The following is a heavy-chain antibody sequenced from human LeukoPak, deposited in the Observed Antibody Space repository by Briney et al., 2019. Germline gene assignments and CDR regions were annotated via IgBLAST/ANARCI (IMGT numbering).Heavy chain of an antibody. CDR2: IYPADSDI. V-gene: IGHV5-51*01. CDR1: GYRFTSYW. CDR3: ASPLQAGENNGDY. D-gene: IGHD7-27*01. J-gene: IGHJ4*02. Sequence: GESLKISCQSSGYRFTSYWIGWVRQMPGKGLEWMGIIYPADSDIRYSPSFQGQVTISADKSISTAYLQWSSLKASDTAMYYCASPLQAGENNGDYWGQGTLVTVSS.